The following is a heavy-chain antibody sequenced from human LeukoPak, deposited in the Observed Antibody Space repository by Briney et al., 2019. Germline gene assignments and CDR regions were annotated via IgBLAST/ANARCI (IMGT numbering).Heavy chain of an antibody. D-gene: IGHD2-15*01. J-gene: IGHJ5*02. Sequence: KPSETLSLTCTVSGGSIRSYYWSWIRQTPGKGLEWIGYIDYSGSTNYNPSLKSRVTISVDTSKNQFSLKLSSVTAADTAVYYCARDRGYCSGGSCYRWFDPWGQGTLVTVSS. CDR2: IDYSGST. CDR1: GGSIRSYY. V-gene: IGHV4-59*01. CDR3: ARDRGYCSGGSCYRWFDP.